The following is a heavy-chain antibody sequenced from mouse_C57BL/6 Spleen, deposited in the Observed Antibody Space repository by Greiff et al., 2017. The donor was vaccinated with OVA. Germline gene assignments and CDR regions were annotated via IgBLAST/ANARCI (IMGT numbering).Heavy chain of an antibody. CDR1: GFSLTSYG. V-gene: IGHV2-5*01. CDR2: IWRGGST. J-gene: IGHJ1*03. Sequence: VQLQESGPGLVQPSQSLSITCTVSGFSLTSYGVHWVRQSPGKGLAWLGVIWRGGSTDYNAAFMSRLSITKDNSKSQVFFKMNSLQADDTAIYYCAKAEGNYWYFDVWGTGTTVTVSS. CDR3: AKAEGNYWYFDV.